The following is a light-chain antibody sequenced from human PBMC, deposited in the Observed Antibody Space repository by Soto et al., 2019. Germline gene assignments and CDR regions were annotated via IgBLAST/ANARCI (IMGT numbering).Light chain of an antibody. V-gene: IGLV2-8*01. Sequence: QSALTQPPSASGSLGQSVTISCTGTSSDVGGYTFVSWYQQHPGKAPKLMIYEVSKRPSGVPDRFSGSKSGNTASLTVSDLQAEDEADYYCSSYTTTNTLWVFGGGTKLTVL. CDR3: SSYTTTNTLWV. CDR2: EVS. CDR1: SSDVGGYTF. J-gene: IGLJ3*02.